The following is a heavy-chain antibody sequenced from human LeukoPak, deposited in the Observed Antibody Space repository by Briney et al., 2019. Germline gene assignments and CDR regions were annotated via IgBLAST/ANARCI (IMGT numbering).Heavy chain of an antibody. CDR3: AKPPPGITGTEYYFDY. CDR2: IRYDGSNK. Sequence: PGGSLRLSCAASGFTFSSYGMHWVRQAPGKGLEWVACIRYDGSNKYYADSVRGRFTISRDNSKNTLYLQMNSLRAEDTAVYYCAKPPPGITGTEYYFDYWGQGTLVTVSS. CDR1: GFTFSSYG. V-gene: IGHV3-30*02. D-gene: IGHD1-20*01. J-gene: IGHJ4*02.